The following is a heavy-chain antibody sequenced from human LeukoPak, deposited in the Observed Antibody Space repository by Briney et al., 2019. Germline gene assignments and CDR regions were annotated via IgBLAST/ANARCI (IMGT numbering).Heavy chain of an antibody. CDR3: ARVTGYMIEDYFDY. CDR2: IYYSGST. Sequence: SETLSLTCTVSGGSISSYYWSWIRQPPGKGLEWIGYIYYSGSTNYKPSLKSRVTISVETSKNQFSLKLRSVTAADTAVYYCARVTGYMIEDYFDYWGQGTLVTASS. V-gene: IGHV4-59*01. CDR1: GGSISSYY. D-gene: IGHD3-22*01. J-gene: IGHJ4*02.